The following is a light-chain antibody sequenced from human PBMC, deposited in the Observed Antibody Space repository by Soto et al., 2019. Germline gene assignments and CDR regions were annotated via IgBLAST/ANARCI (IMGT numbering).Light chain of an antibody. CDR3: QQYHIYSWT. J-gene: IGKJ1*01. CDR1: QTISTW. Sequence: DIQVTQSPPTLSASVGDRVTITCRASQTISTWLAWYQQKPEKAPKVLIYRASHLESGVPSRFSASGSGTEFSLTINSLQADDFATYYCQQYHIYSWTFGQGTKVDIK. V-gene: IGKV1-5*03. CDR2: RAS.